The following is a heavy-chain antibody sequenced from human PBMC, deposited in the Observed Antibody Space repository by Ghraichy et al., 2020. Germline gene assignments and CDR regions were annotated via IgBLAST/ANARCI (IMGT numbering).Heavy chain of an antibody. D-gene: IGHD5-18*01. Sequence: LSLTCSVSGGSISSSNYYWGWIRQPPGKGLEWIGSIYYSGSTYYNPSLKSRVTISVDTSKNQFSLKLSSVTAADTAVYYCARRGDTAFFDYWGQGTLVTVSS. CDR1: GGSISSSNYY. CDR2: IYYSGST. V-gene: IGHV4-39*07. CDR3: ARRGDTAFFDY. J-gene: IGHJ4*02.